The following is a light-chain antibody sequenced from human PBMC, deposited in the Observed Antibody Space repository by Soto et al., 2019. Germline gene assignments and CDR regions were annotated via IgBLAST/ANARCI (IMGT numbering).Light chain of an antibody. J-gene: IGKJ4*01. CDR3: QQYHDWPRT. CDR1: QSISTN. Sequence: EIVMTQSPATLSVSPGERATLSCRASQSISTNLAWYQHKPGQAPKLLIYYASTRATGVPVTFSGSGSGTEFTLAISGLQSEDSELYNCQQYHDWPRTFGGGNKVEIK. V-gene: IGKV3-15*01. CDR2: YAS.